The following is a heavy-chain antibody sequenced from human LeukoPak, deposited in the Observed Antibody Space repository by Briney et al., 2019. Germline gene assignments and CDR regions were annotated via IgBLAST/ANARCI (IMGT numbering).Heavy chain of an antibody. D-gene: IGHD4-17*01. V-gene: IGHV3-53*01. CDR3: ARDLRGYFDY. CDR2: IYSGGST. Sequence: AGGSRRLSCAASGFTVSSNYMSWVRQAPGKGLEWVSVIYSGGSTYYADSVKGRFTISRDNSKNTLYLQMNSLRAEDTAVYYCARDLRGYFDYWGQGTLVTVSS. CDR1: GFTVSSNY. J-gene: IGHJ4*02.